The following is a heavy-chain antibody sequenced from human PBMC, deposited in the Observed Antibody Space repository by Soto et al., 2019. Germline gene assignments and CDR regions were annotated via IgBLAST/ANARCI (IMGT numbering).Heavy chain of an antibody. CDR3: SRGTLWFGESPRS. V-gene: IGHV3-74*01. J-gene: IGHJ4*02. CDR2: INGDGSRI. Sequence: EVQLVESGGGSVQTGGSLKISCAASGFTFGSYWMDWVRQAPGKGLVWVSRINGDGSRITYADSVKGRFTISRDNAQNTLYLQMNSLRADDSAVYYCSRGTLWFGESPRSGGQGTLVTVSS. D-gene: IGHD3-10*01. CDR1: GFTFGSYW.